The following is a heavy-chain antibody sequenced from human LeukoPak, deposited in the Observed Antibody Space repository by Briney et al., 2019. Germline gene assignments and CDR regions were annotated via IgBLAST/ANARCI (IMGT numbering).Heavy chain of an antibody. Sequence: SSVKVSCKASGYTFTGYYIHWVRQAPGQGLEWMGRIDPDSGVTNSAQKFQARATMTRDTSITTAYMELSGLRSDDTAVYYCARDQARTTTWYLYMNFWGQGTLVTVSS. CDR3: ARDQARTTTWYLYMNF. CDR2: IDPDSGVT. D-gene: IGHD3/OR15-3a*01. J-gene: IGHJ4*02. CDR1: GYTFTGYY. V-gene: IGHV1-2*06.